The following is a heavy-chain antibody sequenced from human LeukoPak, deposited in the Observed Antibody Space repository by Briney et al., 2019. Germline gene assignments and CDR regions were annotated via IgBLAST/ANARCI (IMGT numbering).Heavy chain of an antibody. Sequence: GGSLRLSCAASGFTFSSYEMNWVRQAPGKGLEWVSYISSSGSTIYYADSVKGRFTISRDNAKNSLYLQMNSLRAEDTAVYYCARGVTKDYDSSGYFDYWGQGTLVTVSS. J-gene: IGHJ4*02. D-gene: IGHD3-22*01. V-gene: IGHV3-48*03. CDR1: GFTFSSYE. CDR3: ARGVTKDYDSSGYFDY. CDR2: ISSSGSTI.